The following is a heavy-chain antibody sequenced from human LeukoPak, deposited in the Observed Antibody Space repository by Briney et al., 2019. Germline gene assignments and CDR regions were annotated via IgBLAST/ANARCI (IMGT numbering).Heavy chain of an antibody. V-gene: IGHV3-23*01. Sequence: PGGSLRLSCAASGFTFSSYAMSWVRQAPGKGLEWVSGSGSGGSTHYADSVKGRFTISRDNSKNTLYLQMNSLRAEDTAVYYRAKDFWSGYYPKYWGQGTLVTVSS. CDR3: AKDFWSGYYPKY. J-gene: IGHJ4*02. D-gene: IGHD3-3*01. CDR2: SGSGGST. CDR1: GFTFSSYA.